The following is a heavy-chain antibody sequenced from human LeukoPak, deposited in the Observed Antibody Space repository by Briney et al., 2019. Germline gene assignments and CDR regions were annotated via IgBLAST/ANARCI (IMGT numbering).Heavy chain of an antibody. CDR1: GGSISSFY. J-gene: IGHJ4*02. V-gene: IGHV4-59*01. CDR2: IYYSGTT. Sequence: SETLSLTCTVSGGSISSFYWTWIRQPPGKGLEWIGYIYYSGTTNYNPSLKGRVTISVDTSKNQFSLKLSSVTPADTAVYYCARDPRGDSDFDYWGQGTLVTVSS. CDR3: ARDPRGDSDFDY. D-gene: IGHD2-21*02.